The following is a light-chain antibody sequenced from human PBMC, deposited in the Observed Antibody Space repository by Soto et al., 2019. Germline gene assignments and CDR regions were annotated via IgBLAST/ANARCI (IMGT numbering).Light chain of an antibody. CDR1: QSISTW. V-gene: IGKV1-5*03. J-gene: IGKJ4*01. CDR2: KAS. CDR3: QQYSTSPLT. Sequence: DIQMTQSPSTLSASVGDIVTITCRASQSISTWLAWYQQKPGNAPKLLIYKASSLAGGVPSRFGGSGSGTLFIITISRLHPDDFATYYCQQYSTSPLTFGVGTTVDIK.